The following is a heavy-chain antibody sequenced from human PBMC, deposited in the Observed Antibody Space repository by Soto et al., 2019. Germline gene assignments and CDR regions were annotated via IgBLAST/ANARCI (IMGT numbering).Heavy chain of an antibody. Sequence: QVQLVESGGGVVQPGRSLRLSCAASGFGFSSHGMHWVRQAPGKGLEWLAVIVRDGSEKFYADSVRGRFNISRDNSKNTLYLEMNSLRAEDTAVYYCARDDDYDDNGLDSWGQGTLVTVSS. CDR1: GFGFSSHG. V-gene: IGHV3-33*01. CDR3: ARDDDYDDNGLDS. CDR2: IVRDGSEK. D-gene: IGHD4-17*01. J-gene: IGHJ5*01.